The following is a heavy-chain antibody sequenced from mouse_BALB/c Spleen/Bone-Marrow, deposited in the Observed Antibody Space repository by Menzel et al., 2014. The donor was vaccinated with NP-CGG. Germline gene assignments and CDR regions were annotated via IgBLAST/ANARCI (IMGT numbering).Heavy chain of an antibody. CDR2: IWSDGST. Sequence: VKVEESGPGLVAPSQSLSITCTISGFSLTSYGVHWVRQPPGKGLEWLVVIWSDGSTTYNSALKSRLSISKDNSKSQVFLKMNSLQTDDTAMYYCARHDNDGYYLAYWGQGTLVTVSA. CDR1: GFSLTSYG. J-gene: IGHJ3*01. CDR3: ARHDNDGYYLAY. D-gene: IGHD2-3*01. V-gene: IGHV2-6-1*01.